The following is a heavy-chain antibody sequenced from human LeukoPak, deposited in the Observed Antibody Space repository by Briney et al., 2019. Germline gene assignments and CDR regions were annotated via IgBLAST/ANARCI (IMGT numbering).Heavy chain of an antibody. V-gene: IGHV1-8*01. CDR1: GYTFTSYD. CDR3: ATGAPPYYDSSGYRRFDY. Sequence: ASVKVSCKASGYTFTSYDINWVRQATGQGLEWMGWMNPNSGNTGYAQKFQGRVTMTRNTSISTAYMELSSLRSEDTAVYYCATGAPPYYDSSGYRRFDYWGQGTLVTVSS. D-gene: IGHD3-22*01. J-gene: IGHJ4*02. CDR2: MNPNSGNT.